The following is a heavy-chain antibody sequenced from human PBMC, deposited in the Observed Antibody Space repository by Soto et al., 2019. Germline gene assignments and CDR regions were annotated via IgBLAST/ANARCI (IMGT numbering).Heavy chain of an antibody. Sequence: QVQLQESGPGLVKPSQTLSITCTVSGGSISRGGYYWSWIRQHPGKGLEWIGYIYYSGSTYYNPSLKSRVTISVDTSKNQFSLKLSSVTAADTAVYYCARDRYSSSWYWFAPWGQGTLVAVSS. CDR3: ARDRYSSSWYWFAP. CDR2: IYYSGST. J-gene: IGHJ5*02. CDR1: GGSISRGGYY. V-gene: IGHV4-31*03. D-gene: IGHD6-13*01.